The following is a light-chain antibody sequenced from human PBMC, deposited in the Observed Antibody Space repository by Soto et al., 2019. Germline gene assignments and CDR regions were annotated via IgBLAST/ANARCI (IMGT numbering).Light chain of an antibody. V-gene: IGKV3-15*01. Sequence: IVMTQSPATLSVSPGERATLSCRASQSVNTNLAWYQQRPGQAPRLLIYVASTRAAGVPARFSGSGSGTEFSLTISSLQSEDFAISYCQQYNNWPRTFGQGTKVEIK. CDR2: VAS. J-gene: IGKJ1*01. CDR1: QSVNTN. CDR3: QQYNNWPRT.